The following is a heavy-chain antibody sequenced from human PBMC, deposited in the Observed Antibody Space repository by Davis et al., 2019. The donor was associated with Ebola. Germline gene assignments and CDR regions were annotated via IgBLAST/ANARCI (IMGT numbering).Heavy chain of an antibody. Sequence: GESLKISCAASGFTFSSYWMHWVRQAPGKGLVWVSRINSDGSSTSYADSVKGRFTISRDNAKNTLYLQMNSLRAEDTAVYYCARDIAAAGSPFHYYYYYGMDVWGQGTTVTVSS. CDR1: GFTFSSYW. D-gene: IGHD6-13*01. CDR3: ARDIAAAGSPFHYYYYYGMDV. CDR2: INSDGSST. J-gene: IGHJ6*02. V-gene: IGHV3-74*01.